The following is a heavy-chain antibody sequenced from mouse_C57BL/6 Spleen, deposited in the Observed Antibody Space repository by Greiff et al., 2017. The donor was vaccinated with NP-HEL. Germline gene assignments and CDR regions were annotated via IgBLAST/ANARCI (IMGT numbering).Heavy chain of an antibody. V-gene: IGHV1-69*01. J-gene: IGHJ2*01. Sequence: QVQLQQPGAELVMPGASVKLSCKVSGYTFTSYWMHWVKQRPGQGLEWIGEIDPSDSYTNYNQKFKGKSTLTVDKSSSTAYMQLSSLTSEDSAVYYCARSLPLSESYFDYWGQGTTLTVSS. CDR2: IDPSDSYT. CDR3: ARSLPLSESYFDY. CDR1: GYTFTSYW.